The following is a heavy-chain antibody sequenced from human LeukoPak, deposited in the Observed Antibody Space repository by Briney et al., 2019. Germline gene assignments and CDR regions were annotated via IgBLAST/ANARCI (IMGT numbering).Heavy chain of an antibody. D-gene: IGHD4-11*01. CDR3: ARDAFYHDYSNYEGAYYFDY. V-gene: IGHV1-69*04. CDR2: IIPILGIA. Sequence: GASVKVSCKASGGTFSSYAISWVRQAPGQGLEWMGRIIPILGIANYAQKFQGRVTITADKSTSTAYMELSSLRSEDTAVYYCARDAFYHDYSNYEGAYYFDYWGQGTLVTVSS. CDR1: GGTFSSYA. J-gene: IGHJ4*02.